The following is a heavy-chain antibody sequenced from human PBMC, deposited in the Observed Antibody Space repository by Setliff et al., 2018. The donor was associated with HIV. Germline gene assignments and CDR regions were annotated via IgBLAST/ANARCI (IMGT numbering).Heavy chain of an antibody. V-gene: IGHV1-69*05. CDR3: ARDLDARSLQYYYYGMDV. D-gene: IGHD2-8*01. Sequence: ASVKVSCKASGYTFTGYGISWVRQAPGQGLEWMGGSIPLFGTANYAQKFQGRVTITTDESTSTAYMELSSLRSEDTAVYYCARDLDARSLQYYYYGMDVWGQGTTVTVSS. CDR1: GYTFTGYG. J-gene: IGHJ6*02. CDR2: SIPLFGTA.